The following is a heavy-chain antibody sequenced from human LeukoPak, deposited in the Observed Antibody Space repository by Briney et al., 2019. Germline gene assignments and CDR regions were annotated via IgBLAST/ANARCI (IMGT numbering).Heavy chain of an antibody. CDR1: GYTFTSYD. V-gene: IGHV1-8*01. CDR3: ARASLRYFDWLPPRGWFDP. D-gene: IGHD3-9*01. Sequence: ASVKVSCKASGYTFTSYDINWVRQATGQGLEWVGWMNPNSGNTGYAQKFQGRVTMTRNTSISTAYMELSSLRSEDTAVYYCARASLRYFDWLPPRGWFDPWGQGTLVTVSS. J-gene: IGHJ5*02. CDR2: MNPNSGNT.